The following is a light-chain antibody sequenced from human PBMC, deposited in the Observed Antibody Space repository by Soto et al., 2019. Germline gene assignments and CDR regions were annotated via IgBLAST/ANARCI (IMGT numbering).Light chain of an antibody. CDR2: EAI. CDR1: NSALPNYDS. CDR3: ASYTGRNAWL. V-gene: IGLV2-14*01. Sequence: SLSGPSSRPGSPGQSITITRTATNSALPNYDSVSWYQQHPGKAPKLILFEAINRPSGISNPFSGSKSGTTGSLTISGLQTDDEADYYCASYTGRNAWLFGGGTQLTVL. J-gene: IGLJ3*02.